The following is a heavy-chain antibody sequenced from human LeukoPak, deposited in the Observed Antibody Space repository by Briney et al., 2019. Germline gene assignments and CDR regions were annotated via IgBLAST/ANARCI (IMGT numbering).Heavy chain of an antibody. CDR2: MNPNSGNT. D-gene: IGHD6-19*01. CDR3: ARGSFSSGWYIDFDY. Sequence: ASVKVSCKASGYTFTSYDINWVRRATGQGLEWMGWMNPNSGNTGYAQKFQGRVTMTRNTSISTAYMELSSLRSEDTAVYYCARGSFSSGWYIDFDYWGQGTLITVSS. V-gene: IGHV1-8*01. J-gene: IGHJ4*02. CDR1: GYTFTSYD.